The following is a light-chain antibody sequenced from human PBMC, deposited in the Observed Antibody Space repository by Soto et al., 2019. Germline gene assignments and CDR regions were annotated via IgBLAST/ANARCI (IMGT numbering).Light chain of an antibody. J-gene: IGLJ1*01. CDR3: RSYTSSSSFV. Sequence: QCSVTQPASVSGSPGQSITISCTGTISDVGGYNYVSWYQQHPGKAPKLMIYEVSNRPSGVSNRFSGSKSGNTASLTISGLQAEDEADYHCRSYTSSSSFVFGTGTKVTVL. CDR2: EVS. V-gene: IGLV2-14*01. CDR1: ISDVGGYNY.